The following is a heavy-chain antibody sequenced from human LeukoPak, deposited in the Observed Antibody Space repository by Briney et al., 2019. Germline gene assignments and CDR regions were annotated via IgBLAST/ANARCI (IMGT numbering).Heavy chain of an antibody. CDR1: GFTFSSYG. CDR2: ISGSGGST. V-gene: IGHV3-23*01. J-gene: IGHJ4*02. D-gene: IGHD2-15*01. CDR3: AKAGYCSGGSCYSIDY. Sequence: PGGSLRLSCAASGFTFSSYGMSWVRQAPGKGLEWVSAISGSGGSTYYADSVKGRFTISRDNSKNTLYLQMNSLRAEDTAVYYCAKAGYCSGGSCYSIDYWGQGTLVTVSS.